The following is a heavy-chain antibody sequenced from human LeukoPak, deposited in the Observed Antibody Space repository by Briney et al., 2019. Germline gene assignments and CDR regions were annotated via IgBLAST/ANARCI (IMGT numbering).Heavy chain of an antibody. CDR1: GFTFRSYW. V-gene: IGHV3-74*01. D-gene: IGHD1-26*01. CDR2: INSDGSST. J-gene: IGHJ4*02. Sequence: GSLRLSCAASGFTFRSYWMHWVRQAPGKGLVWVSHINSDGSSTNYADSVKGRFTISRDNATNTLFLQMNSLRAEDTAVYYCARAVGATTSFDYWGQGALVTVSS. CDR3: ARAVGATTSFDY.